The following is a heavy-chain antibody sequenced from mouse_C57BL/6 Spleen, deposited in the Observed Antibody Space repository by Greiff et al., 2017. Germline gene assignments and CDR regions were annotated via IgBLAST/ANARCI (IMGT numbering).Heavy chain of an antibody. CDR3: ASNSNLYYFDD. V-gene: IGHV14-2*01. J-gene: IGHJ2*01. Sequence: VQLKESGAELVKPGASVKLSCTASGFNFNDYYMHWVKQRPEQGLEWIGRINPGDGETKYPPKFKGKATITADTTSNTACMQLSSLSSEDTAVYCCASNSNLYYFDDWGKGTTVTVSS. CDR1: GFNFNDYY. D-gene: IGHD2-5*01. CDR2: INPGDGET.